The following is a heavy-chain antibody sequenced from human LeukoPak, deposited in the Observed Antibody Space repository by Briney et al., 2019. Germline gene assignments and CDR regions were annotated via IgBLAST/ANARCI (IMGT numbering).Heavy chain of an antibody. CDR2: IRYDGSNK. Sequence: GGSLRLSCAASGFTFSSYGMHWVRQAPGKGLEWVAFIRYDGSNKYYADSVKGRFTISRDNSKNTLYLQMNSLRAEDTAVYYCARNGVSLRYFDWLLGELGYYFDYWGQGTLVTVSS. CDR1: GFTFSSYG. V-gene: IGHV3-30*02. CDR3: ARNGVSLRYFDWLLGELGYYFDY. J-gene: IGHJ4*02. D-gene: IGHD3-9*01.